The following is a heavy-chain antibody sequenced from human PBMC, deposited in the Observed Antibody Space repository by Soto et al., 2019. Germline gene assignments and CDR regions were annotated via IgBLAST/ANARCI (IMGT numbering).Heavy chain of an antibody. CDR3: ARDASRRMVRGVTHLNWFDS. Sequence: QVQLVESGGGVVQPGRSLRLSCAASGFTFSSYAMHWVRQVPGKGLEWLAVISFDGSSHFYMDSVNGRFTIYRDNSNNTLFLQMTSLRADDTALYFCARDASRRMVRGVTHLNWFDSWGQGTLHIVSS. J-gene: IGHJ5*01. D-gene: IGHD3-10*01. CDR1: GFTFSSYA. CDR2: ISFDGSSH. V-gene: IGHV3-30-3*01.